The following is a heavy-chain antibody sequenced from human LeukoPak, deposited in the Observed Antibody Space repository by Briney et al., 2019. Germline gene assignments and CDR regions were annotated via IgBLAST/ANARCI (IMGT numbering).Heavy chain of an antibody. CDR3: ARESKDSSLWYFDL. J-gene: IGHJ2*01. V-gene: IGHV1-18*01. CDR2: ISAYNGNT. Sequence: GASVKVSCKASGYTFTSYGISWVRQAPGQGLEWMGWISAYNGNTNYAQKLQGRVTMTTDTSTSTAYMELRSLRSDDTAVYYCARESKDSSLWYFDLWGRGTLVTVSS. D-gene: IGHD3-22*01. CDR1: GYTFTSYG.